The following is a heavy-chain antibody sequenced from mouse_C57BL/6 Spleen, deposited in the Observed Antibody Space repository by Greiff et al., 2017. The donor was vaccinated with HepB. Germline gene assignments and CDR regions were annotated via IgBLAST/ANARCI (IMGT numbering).Heavy chain of an antibody. D-gene: IGHD2-4*01. CDR1: GYAFSSYW. CDR3: AREDYDYDEPYYFDY. J-gene: IGHJ2*01. Sequence: VQLQQSGAELVKPGASVKISCKASGYAFSSYWMNWVKQRPGKGLEWIGQIYPGDGDTNYNGKFKGKATLTADKSSSTAYMQLSSLTSEDSAVYFCAREDYDYDEPYYFDYWGQGTTLTVSS. CDR2: IYPGDGDT. V-gene: IGHV1-80*01.